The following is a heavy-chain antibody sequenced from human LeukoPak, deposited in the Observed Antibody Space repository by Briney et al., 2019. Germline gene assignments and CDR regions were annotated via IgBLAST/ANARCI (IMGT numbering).Heavy chain of an antibody. V-gene: IGHV3-48*02. CDR1: GFTFSTYS. CDR3: ARIIGTARFDP. J-gene: IGHJ5*02. D-gene: IGHD6-13*01. CDR2: ISSTSGTI. Sequence: GGSLRLSCAASGFTFSTYSMNWVRQAPGKGLEWVSYISSTSGTIYYADSVKGRFTISRDNAKNSLYLRTNSLRDEDTAVYYCARIIGTARFDPWGQGTLVTVSS.